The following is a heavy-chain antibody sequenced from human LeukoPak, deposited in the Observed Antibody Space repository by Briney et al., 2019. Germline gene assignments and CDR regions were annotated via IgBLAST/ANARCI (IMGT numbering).Heavy chain of an antibody. CDR3: AALPEYYFDY. CDR2: IKQDGSEK. J-gene: IGHJ4*02. CDR1: GFTFSNAW. V-gene: IGHV3-7*01. Sequence: GGSLRLSCAASGFTFSNAWMSWVRQAPGKGLEWVANIKQDGSEKYYVDSVKGRFTISRDNAKNSLYLQMNSLRAEDTAVYYCAALPEYYFDYWGQGTLVTVSS.